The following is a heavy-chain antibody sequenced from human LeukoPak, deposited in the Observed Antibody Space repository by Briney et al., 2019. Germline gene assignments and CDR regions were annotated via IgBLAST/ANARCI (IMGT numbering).Heavy chain of an antibody. J-gene: IGHJ4*02. V-gene: IGHV4-59*12. CDR1: GGSISSYY. D-gene: IGHD3-22*01. CDR2: IYYSGST. CDR3: ARGRYYYDSSGVKLFDF. Sequence: SETLSLTCTVSGGSISSYYWSWIRQPPGKGLEWIGYIYYSGSTNYNPSLKSRGTMSVDTSKNQFSLKLTSVTAADTAVYYCARGRYYYDSSGVKLFDFWGQGTLVTVSS.